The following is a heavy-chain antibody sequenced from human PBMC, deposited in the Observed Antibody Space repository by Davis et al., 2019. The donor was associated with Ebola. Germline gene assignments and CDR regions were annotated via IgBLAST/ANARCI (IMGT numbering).Heavy chain of an antibody. J-gene: IGHJ5*02. D-gene: IGHD2-2*01. Sequence: AASVKVSCKASGYTFTRFGINWVRQGPGQGPEWMGWINTNTGNPTYAQGFTGRFVFSLDTSVSTAYLQIHSLKAADTAVYYCARLWSSSCNPTWCDRWFDPWDQGTLVTVSS. CDR3: ARLWSSSCNPTWCDRWFDP. V-gene: IGHV7-4-1*01. CDR1: GYTFTRFG. CDR2: INTNTGNP.